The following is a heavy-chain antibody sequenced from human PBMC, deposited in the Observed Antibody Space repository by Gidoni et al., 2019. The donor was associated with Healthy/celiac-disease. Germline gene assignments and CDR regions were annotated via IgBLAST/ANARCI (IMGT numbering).Heavy chain of an antibody. CDR2: IKSKTDGGTT. CDR3: TTVDYDSSGYYYPHNFDY. V-gene: IGHV3-15*01. D-gene: IGHD3-22*01. CDR1: GFTFSNAW. J-gene: IGHJ4*02. Sequence: EVQLVESGGGLVKPGGSLRLSCAASGFTFSNAWMSWVRQAPGKGLEWVGRIKSKTDGGTTDYAAPVKGRFTISRDDSKNTLYLQMNSLKTEDTAVYYCTTVDYDSSGYYYPHNFDYWGQGTLVTVSS.